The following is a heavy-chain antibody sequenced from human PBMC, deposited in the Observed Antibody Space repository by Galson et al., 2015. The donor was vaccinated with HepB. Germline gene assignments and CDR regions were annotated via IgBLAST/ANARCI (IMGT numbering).Heavy chain of an antibody. J-gene: IGHJ5*02. D-gene: IGHD6-6*01. V-gene: IGHV1-18*01. CDR1: GYTFTSYG. CDR2: ISVYNGNT. CDR3: ATGRVAARLFDP. Sequence: SVKVSCKASGYTFTSYGISWVRQAPGQGLEWMGWISVYNGNTNYGQKFQARVTMTTDTSTSTAYMELSRLRSDDTAVYYCATGRVAARLFDPWGQGTLVTVSS.